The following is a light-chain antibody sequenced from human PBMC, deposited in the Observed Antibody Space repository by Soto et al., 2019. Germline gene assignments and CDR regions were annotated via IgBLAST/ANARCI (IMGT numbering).Light chain of an antibody. CDR2: NAF. CDR3: SSYRASNTVV. CDR1: SSDVGGYNY. V-gene: IGLV2-14*03. J-gene: IGLJ2*01. Sequence: QSALTQPASVSGSPGQSITISCTGTSSDVGGYNYVSWYQHHPGRAPKLMIYNAFDRPSGVSNRFSGSKSGNTASLTISGLQAEDEAEYYCSSYRASNTVVFGGGTKVTVL.